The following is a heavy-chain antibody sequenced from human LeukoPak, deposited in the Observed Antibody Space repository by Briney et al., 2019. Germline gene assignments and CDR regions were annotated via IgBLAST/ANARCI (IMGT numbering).Heavy chain of an antibody. D-gene: IGHD5-12*01. Sequence: GGSLRLSCAASGFTFSDCYMSWIRQAPGKGLEWVSYISSSGSTIYYADSVKGRFTISRDNAKNSLYLQMNSLRAEDTAVYYCAGISGYDSGPFDYWGQGTLVTVSS. CDR1: GFTFSDCY. CDR3: AGISGYDSGPFDY. J-gene: IGHJ4*02. CDR2: ISSSGSTI. V-gene: IGHV3-11*04.